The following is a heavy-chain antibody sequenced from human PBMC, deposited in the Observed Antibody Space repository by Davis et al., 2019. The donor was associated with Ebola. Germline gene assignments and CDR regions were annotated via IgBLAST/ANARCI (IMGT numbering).Heavy chain of an antibody. CDR1: GYTFTSYY. V-gene: IGHV1-46*01. CDR3: ARDNPVTRGHHDAFDI. J-gene: IGHJ3*02. Sequence: ASVKVSCKASGYTFTSYYMHWVRQAPGQGLEWMGIINPSGGSTSYAQKFQGRVTMTRDTSTSTVYMELSSLRSEDTAVYYCARDNPVTRGHHDAFDIWGQGTMVTVSS. CDR2: INPSGGST. D-gene: IGHD4-17*01.